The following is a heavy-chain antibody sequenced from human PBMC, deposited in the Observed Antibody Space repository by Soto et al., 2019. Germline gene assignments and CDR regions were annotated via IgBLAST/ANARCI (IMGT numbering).Heavy chain of an antibody. V-gene: IGHV2-5*02. CDR3: AHTMAPRILVS. J-gene: IGHJ4*02. CDR2: IYWDDDT. CDR1: GFSLMTSGVG. Sequence: QITSKEAGPTLVKPTQTLTLTCSFSGFSLMTSGVGVGWIRQPPGTALEWLAPIYWDDDTGYSTSLRSRLTITKDNSRNQVVLTFTSMDPAGTATYYCAHTMAPRILVSWGEGTLVTVSS.